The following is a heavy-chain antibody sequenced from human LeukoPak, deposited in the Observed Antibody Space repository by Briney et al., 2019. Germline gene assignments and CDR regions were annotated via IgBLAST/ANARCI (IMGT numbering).Heavy chain of an antibody. Sequence: GGSLRLSCAASGSTFDGHGMSWVRQVPGKGLEWVAGINWNGGSTGYADSVKGRFTISRDNAKNSLFLQMNSLRAEDTALYYCAMGDSSGWYFDYWGQGTLVTVSS. CDR2: INWNGGST. J-gene: IGHJ4*02. D-gene: IGHD6-19*01. CDR3: AMGDSSGWYFDY. V-gene: IGHV3-20*04. CDR1: GSTFDGHG.